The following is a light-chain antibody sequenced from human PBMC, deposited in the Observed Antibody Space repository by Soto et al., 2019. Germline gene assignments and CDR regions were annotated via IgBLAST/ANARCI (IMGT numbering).Light chain of an antibody. J-gene: IGLJ1*01. Sequence: QSVLTQPPSVSGSPGQSVTISCSGTNSDVGSYNLVSWYQQAPGTAPKVMIYEVNNRPSGVPDRFSGSKSGNTASLTISGLQPEDDADYYCYSFTGSDTYVFGTGTKLTVL. V-gene: IGLV2-18*02. CDR1: NSDVGSYNL. CDR3: YSFTGSDTYV. CDR2: EVN.